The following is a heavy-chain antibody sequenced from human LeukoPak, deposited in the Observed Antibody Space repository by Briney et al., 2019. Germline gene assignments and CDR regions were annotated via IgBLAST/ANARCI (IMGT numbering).Heavy chain of an antibody. D-gene: IGHD6-6*01. Sequence: PSETLSLTCTVYGGSISSSSYYWGWIRQPPGKGLEWIGSIYYSGSTYYNPSLKSRVTISVDTSKNQFSLKLSSVTAADTAVYYCARGGSSSSAYNWFDPWGQGTLVTVSS. CDR2: IYYSGST. J-gene: IGHJ5*02. CDR3: ARGGSSSSAYNWFDP. CDR1: GGSISSSSYY. V-gene: IGHV4-39*07.